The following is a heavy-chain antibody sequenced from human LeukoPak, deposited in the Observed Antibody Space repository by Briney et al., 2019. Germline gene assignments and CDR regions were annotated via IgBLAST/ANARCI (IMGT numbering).Heavy chain of an antibody. CDR2: IKQDGSEK. CDR3: ARDLSIGDKNAFDI. J-gene: IGHJ3*02. D-gene: IGHD2-15*01. Sequence: GGSLRLSCAASGFTFSSYWMSWVRQAPGKGLEWVANIKQDGSEKYYVDSVKGRFTISRDNAKNSLYLQMNSLRAEDTAVYYCARDLSIGDKNAFDIWGQGTMVTVSS. CDR1: GFTFSSYW. V-gene: IGHV3-7*01.